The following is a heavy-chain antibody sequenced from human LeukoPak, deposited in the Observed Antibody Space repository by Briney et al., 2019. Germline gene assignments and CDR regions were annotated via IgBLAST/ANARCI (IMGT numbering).Heavy chain of an antibody. V-gene: IGHV3-33*01. J-gene: IGHJ4*02. D-gene: IGHD3-10*01. Sequence: GGSLRLSCAASGFTFSSYGMHWVRQAPGKGLEWVAVIWYDGSNKYYADSVKGRFTISRDNSKNTLYLQMNSLRAEDTAVYYCARNHYYGSGSYYNGDPYYFDYWGQGTLVTVSS. CDR2: IWYDGSNK. CDR3: ARNHYYGSGSYYNGDPYYFDY. CDR1: GFTFSSYG.